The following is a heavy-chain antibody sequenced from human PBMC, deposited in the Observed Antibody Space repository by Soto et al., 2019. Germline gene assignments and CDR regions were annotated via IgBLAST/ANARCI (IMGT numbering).Heavy chain of an antibody. D-gene: IGHD1-26*01. J-gene: IGHJ4*02. CDR1: GFTFSSYA. CDR2: VSGSAGST. V-gene: IGHV3-23*01. CDR3: TRVLLGGYYGSDFDF. Sequence: EVQLLESGGGLVQPGGSLRLSCAASGFTFSSYAMSWVRQAPGKGLEWVSVVSGSAGSTYYADSVKGRFTISRDNAKNSLYLQMNSLRADDMAIYYCTRVLLGGYYGSDFDFWGQGTQVTVSS.